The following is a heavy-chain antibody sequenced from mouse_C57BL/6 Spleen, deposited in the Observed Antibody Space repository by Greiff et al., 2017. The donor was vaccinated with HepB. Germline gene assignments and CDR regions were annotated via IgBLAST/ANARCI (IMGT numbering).Heavy chain of an antibody. Sequence: QVQLQQPGAELVKPGASVKLSCKASGYTFTSYWMHWVKQRPGRGLEWIGRIDPNSGGTKYNEKFKSKATLTVDKPSSTAYMQRSSLTSEDSAVYYCARGWLLRDYAIDYWGQGTSVTVSS. D-gene: IGHD2-3*01. CDR1: GYTFTSYW. CDR3: ARGWLLRDYAIDY. CDR2: IDPNSGGT. J-gene: IGHJ4*01. V-gene: IGHV1-72*01.